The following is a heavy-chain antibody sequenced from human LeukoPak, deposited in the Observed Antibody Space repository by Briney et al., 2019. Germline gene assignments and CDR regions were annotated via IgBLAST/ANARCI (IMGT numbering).Heavy chain of an antibody. CDR1: GYIFTSNW. CDR3: ARLSLVIATNYYYMDV. Sequence: GESLKISCKGSGYIFTSNWIGWVRPMPGKGLEWMGIIYPGDSDTRYSPSFQGQVTISVDKSISTAYLQWSSLKVSDTAMYYCARLSLVIATNYYYMDVWGKGTTVIVSS. V-gene: IGHV5-51*01. J-gene: IGHJ6*03. CDR2: IYPGDSDT. D-gene: IGHD2-21*01.